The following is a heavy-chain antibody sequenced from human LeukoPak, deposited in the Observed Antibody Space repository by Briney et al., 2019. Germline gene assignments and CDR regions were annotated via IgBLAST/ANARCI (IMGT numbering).Heavy chain of an antibody. CDR2: ISDSGFGT. CDR3: VRWGDYYQSLFDS. Sequence: GGSLRLSCAASGFTFSTYAMSWVRQAPGKGLEWVSAISDSGFGTYYADSVKGRFTISRDNSKNTLYLQMNSLRAEDTAVYYCVRWGDYYQSLFDSWGQGTLVTVSS. V-gene: IGHV3-23*01. CDR1: GFTFSTYA. J-gene: IGHJ4*02. D-gene: IGHD3-3*01.